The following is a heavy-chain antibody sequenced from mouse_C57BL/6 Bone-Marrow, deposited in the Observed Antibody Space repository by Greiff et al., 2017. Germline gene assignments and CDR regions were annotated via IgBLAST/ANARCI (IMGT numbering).Heavy chain of an antibody. CDR1: GYTFTSYT. D-gene: IGHD4-1*01. CDR2: INPSSGYT. CDR3: ARYLQLTGKGY. V-gene: IGHV1S26*01. J-gene: IGHJ2*01. Sequence: QVQLQQPGAELVMPGASVKMSCKASGYTFTSYTMHWVKQRPGQGLEWIGYINPSSGYTKYNQKFKDKATLTADKSSSTAYMQLSSLTSEDSAVYYCARYLQLTGKGYWGQGTTLTVSS.